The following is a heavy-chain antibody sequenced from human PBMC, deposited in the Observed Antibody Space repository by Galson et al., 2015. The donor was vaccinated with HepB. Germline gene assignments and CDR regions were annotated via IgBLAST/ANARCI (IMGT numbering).Heavy chain of an antibody. CDR1: GYTFTSYA. V-gene: IGHV1-3*01. D-gene: IGHD3-3*01. CDR3: ARQGPREYYDFWSGYSYYFDY. J-gene: IGHJ4*02. CDR2: INAGNGNT. Sequence: SVKVSCKASGYTFTSYAMHWVRQAPGQRLEWMGWINAGNGNTKYSQKFQGRVTITRDTSASTAYMELSSLRSEDTAVYYCARQGPREYYDFWSGYSYYFDYWGQGTLVTVSS.